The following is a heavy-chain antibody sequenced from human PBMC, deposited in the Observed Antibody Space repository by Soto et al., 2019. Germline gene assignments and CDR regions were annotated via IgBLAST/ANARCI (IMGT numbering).Heavy chain of an antibody. V-gene: IGHV4-39*01. CDR1: GGSISSSSYY. CDR3: ARHGVGGYSYGWGAWFDY. D-gene: IGHD5-18*01. J-gene: IGHJ4*02. Sequence: QLQLQESGPGLVKPSETLSLTCTVSGGSISSSSYYWGWIRQPPGKGLEWIGSIYYSGSTYDNPSLKSRVTISVDTSKNQFSLKMSSVTAADTAVYYCARHGVGGYSYGWGAWFDYWGQGTLVTVSS. CDR2: IYYSGST.